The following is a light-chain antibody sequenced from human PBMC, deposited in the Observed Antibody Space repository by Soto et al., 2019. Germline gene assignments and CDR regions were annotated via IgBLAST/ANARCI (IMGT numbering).Light chain of an antibody. J-gene: IGKJ5*01. Sequence: EIVITPSPATLSVSPGERATLSCRTSLSVSVYLDWYQQKPGQAPRLLISDASNRATGIPARFSGSGSGTDFTLTISSLEPEDFAVYYCHQRQYWPPITFGQGTRLGL. V-gene: IGKV3-11*01. CDR1: LSVSVY. CDR2: DAS. CDR3: HQRQYWPPIT.